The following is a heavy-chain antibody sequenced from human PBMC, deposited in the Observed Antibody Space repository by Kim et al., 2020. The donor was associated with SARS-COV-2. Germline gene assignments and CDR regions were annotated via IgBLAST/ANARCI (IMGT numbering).Heavy chain of an antibody. CDR1: GGSIGSNGNY. Sequence: SETLSLTCTVSGGSIGSNGNYWGWIRQPPGKGLEWIGTIYYSGSTYFNPSLKSRVSTSVDTSKNQFSLSLTSVTAADTAVYYCARHARMGVTKAPLDYWGQGTLVTVSS. CDR3: ARHARMGVTKAPLDY. J-gene: IGHJ4*02. V-gene: IGHV4-39*01. D-gene: IGHD1-26*01. CDR2: IYYSGST.